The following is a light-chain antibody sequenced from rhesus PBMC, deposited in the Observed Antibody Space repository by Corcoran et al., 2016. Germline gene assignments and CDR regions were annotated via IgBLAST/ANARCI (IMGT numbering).Light chain of an antibody. J-gene: IGKJ1*01. CDR2: FVS. Sequence: DIVMIQTPLSLPVTLGEPASISCRSSQSLVYSDGKTYLYWYLQKPGLFPQLLMYFVSIRASGVPDKFSGSGSGTAFTLKISRVEAVDVGVYSCMQALRSPWTFGQGTKVEIK. CDR3: MQALRSPWT. V-gene: IGKV2-82*03. CDR1: QSLVYSDGKTY.